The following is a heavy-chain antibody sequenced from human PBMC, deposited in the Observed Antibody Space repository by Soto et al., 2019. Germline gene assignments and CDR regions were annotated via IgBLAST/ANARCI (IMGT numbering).Heavy chain of an antibody. CDR3: ARSARFDY. Sequence: SETLSLTCTVSGGSVSSGSYYWSWIRQPPGGGLEWIGYIYYSGSTNYNPSLKSRVTISVDTSKNQFSLKLSSVTAADTAVYYCARSARFDYWSQGTLVTVSS. CDR2: IYYSGST. D-gene: IGHD6-6*01. J-gene: IGHJ4*02. CDR1: GGSVSSGSYY. V-gene: IGHV4-61*01.